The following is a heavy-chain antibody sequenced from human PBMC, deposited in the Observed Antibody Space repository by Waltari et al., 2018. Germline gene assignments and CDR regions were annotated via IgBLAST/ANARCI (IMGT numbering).Heavy chain of an antibody. Sequence: EVQLVESGGGLIQPGGSLRLSCAASGFTVSSNYMSWVRQAPGKGLEWVSVIYSGGSTYYADSVKGRFTISRDNSKNTLYLQMNSLRAEDTAVYYCARVVVVAATQGQYFQHWGQGTLVTVSS. CDR3: ARVVVVAATQGQYFQH. D-gene: IGHD2-15*01. CDR2: IYSGGST. CDR1: GFTVSSNY. V-gene: IGHV3-53*01. J-gene: IGHJ1*01.